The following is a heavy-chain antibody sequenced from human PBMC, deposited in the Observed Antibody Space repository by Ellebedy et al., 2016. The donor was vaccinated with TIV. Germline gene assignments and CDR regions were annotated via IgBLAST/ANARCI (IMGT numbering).Heavy chain of an antibody. CDR2: INPNSGDT. V-gene: IGHV1-2*02. Sequence: AASVKVSCKASGYTLTGSYMHWVRQAPGQGLEWMGWINPNSGDTNYAQNFQGRVTMTRDTSISTAYMELSRLRSDDTAVYYCARGRYSSGWYVGYWGQGTLVTVSS. CDR1: GYTLTGSY. CDR3: ARGRYSSGWYVGY. J-gene: IGHJ4*02. D-gene: IGHD6-19*01.